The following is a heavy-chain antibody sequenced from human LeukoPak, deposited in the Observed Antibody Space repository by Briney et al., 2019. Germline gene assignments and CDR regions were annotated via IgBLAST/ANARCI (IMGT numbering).Heavy chain of an antibody. J-gene: IGHJ4*02. V-gene: IGHV3-30*03. CDR3: YFRSSGYFDG. CDR2: ISYDGSNK. D-gene: IGHD3-22*01. Sequence: PGVSLRLSCAASGFTFSSYGMHWVRQAPGKGLEWVAVISYDGSNKYYADSVKGRFTISRDNSKNTLYLQMNSLRAEDTAVYYCYFRSSGYFDGWGQGTLVTVSS. CDR1: GFTFSSYG.